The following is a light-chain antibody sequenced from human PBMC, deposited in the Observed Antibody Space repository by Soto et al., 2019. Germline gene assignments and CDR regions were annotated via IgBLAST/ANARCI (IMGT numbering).Light chain of an antibody. CDR3: LSKTSSISYV. CDR1: TGDVGGYNY. V-gene: IGLV2-14*01. Sequence: QSVLTQPASVSGAPGQSSRISCTGATGDVGGYNYVSWYQQHPGKVPKLLIHEVSNRPSGVSNRFSGSKSGNTASLTISGLQAEDEADYYCLSKTSSISYVFGTGTKVTVL. J-gene: IGLJ1*01. CDR2: EVS.